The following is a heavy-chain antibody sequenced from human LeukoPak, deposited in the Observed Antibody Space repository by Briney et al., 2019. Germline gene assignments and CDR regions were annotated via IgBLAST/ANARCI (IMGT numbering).Heavy chain of an antibody. D-gene: IGHD2-2*01. CDR1: GFTFSSYS. V-gene: IGHV3-21*04. J-gene: IGHJ4*02. CDR3: AKDRSGVVVPAAWDY. CDR2: INSSNSYI. Sequence: GGSLRLSCSASGFTFSSYSMKWVRQARGKGLEWVASINSSNSYIYYADSVNGQFTISRDNAKNSLYLQRNSRGAEDTAVYHCAKDRSGVVVPAAWDYWGQRTLVTVSS.